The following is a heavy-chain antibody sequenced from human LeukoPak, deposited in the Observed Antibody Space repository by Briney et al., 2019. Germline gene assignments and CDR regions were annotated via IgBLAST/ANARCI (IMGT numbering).Heavy chain of an antibody. J-gene: IGHJ2*01. V-gene: IGHV3-33*01. CDR2: IWFDGSNK. CDR1: GFSFSTYG. D-gene: IGHD3-10*01. CDR3: ARVVSYYGSSYRLLDL. Sequence: GGSLRLSCEASGFSFSTYGMHWVRQAPGKGLEWVALIWFDGSNKHYADSVKGRFAISRDNSKNTMYLQMDSLRAEDTAVYYCARVVSYYGSSYRLLDLWGRGTLVTVSS.